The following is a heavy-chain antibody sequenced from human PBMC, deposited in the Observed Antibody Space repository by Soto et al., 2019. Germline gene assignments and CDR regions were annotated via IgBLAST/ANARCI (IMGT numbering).Heavy chain of an antibody. CDR3: ATDPGVADAGYFDY. V-gene: IGHV1-69*08. D-gene: IGHD6-13*01. Sequence: QVQLVQSGAEVKKPGSSVKVSCKASGGTFSSYTISWVRQAPGQGLEWMGRIIPILGIANYAQKFQGRVPIIADKSTTTAYMELSSLRSEDTAVHYCATDPGVADAGYFDYWGQGTLVTVSS. CDR2: IIPILGIA. J-gene: IGHJ4*02. CDR1: GGTFSSYT.